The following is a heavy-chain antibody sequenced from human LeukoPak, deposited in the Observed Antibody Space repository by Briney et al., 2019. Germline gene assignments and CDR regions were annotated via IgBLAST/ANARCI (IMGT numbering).Heavy chain of an antibody. CDR2: VYAGGGT. Sequence: AGGSLRLSCVVSGVSVSTNYMSWVRQAPGKGLEWVSVVYAGGGTYYADFVKGRFIISRDDSENTLYLQMNSLRVDDTAVYYCARGALYDSSGYRLEDYWGQGTLVTVSS. CDR3: ARGALYDSSGYRLEDY. CDR1: GVSVSTNY. D-gene: IGHD3-22*01. J-gene: IGHJ4*02. V-gene: IGHV3-53*01.